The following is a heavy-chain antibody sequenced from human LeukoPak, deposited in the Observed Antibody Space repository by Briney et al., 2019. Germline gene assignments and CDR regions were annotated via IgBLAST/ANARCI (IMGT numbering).Heavy chain of an antibody. D-gene: IGHD6-13*01. CDR3: ARDGRGIAAAGFEY. CDR2: IYYSGST. CDR1: GGSISSGGYY. J-gene: IGHJ4*02. Sequence: SQTLSLTCTVSGGSISSGGYYWSWIRQHPGKGLEWIGYIYYSGSTYYNPSLKSRVTISVDTSKNQFSLKLSSVTAADTAVYYCARDGRGIAAAGFEYWGQGTLVTVSS. V-gene: IGHV4-31*03.